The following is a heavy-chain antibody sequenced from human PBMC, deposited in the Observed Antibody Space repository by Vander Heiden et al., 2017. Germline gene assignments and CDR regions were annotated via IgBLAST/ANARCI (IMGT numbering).Heavy chain of an antibody. Sequence: QVQLVESGGGVVQPGRSLRLSCAASGFPFSSYGMHWVRQAPGKGLEWVAVIWYDGSNKYYADSVKGRFTISRDNSKNTLYLQMNSLRAEDTAVYYCARDAPRGWYFDLWGRGTLVTVSS. CDR3: ARDAPRGWYFDL. CDR2: IWYDGSNK. V-gene: IGHV3-33*01. D-gene: IGHD3-16*01. J-gene: IGHJ2*01. CDR1: GFPFSSYG.